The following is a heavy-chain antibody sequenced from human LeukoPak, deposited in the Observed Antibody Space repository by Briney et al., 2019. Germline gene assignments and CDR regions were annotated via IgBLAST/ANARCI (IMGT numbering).Heavy chain of an antibody. V-gene: IGHV4-30-4*08. J-gene: IGHJ4*02. CDR2: IYYSGST. CDR3: ARVTSGVTPDY. Sequence: SETLSLTCTVSGGSISSGDYYWSWLHQPPGKGLEWIGYIYYSGSTYYNPSLKSRVTISVDTSKNQFSLKLSSVTAADTAVYYCARVTSGVTPDYWGQGTLVTVSS. CDR1: GGSISSGDYY. D-gene: IGHD4-23*01.